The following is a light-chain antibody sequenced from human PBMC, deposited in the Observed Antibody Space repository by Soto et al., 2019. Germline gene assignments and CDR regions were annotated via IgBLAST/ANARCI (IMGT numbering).Light chain of an antibody. J-gene: IGKJ2*01. CDR1: QGVSIY. Sequence: EIVLAQSPATLSLSPGERATLSCRASQGVSIYLAWYQQKPGQAPRLLIYDASNRATGIPARFSGSGSGTDFTLTISRLEPEDFAVYYCQQYSGSLPYTFGQGTKVDIK. CDR2: DAS. V-gene: IGKV3-11*01. CDR3: QQYSGSLPYT.